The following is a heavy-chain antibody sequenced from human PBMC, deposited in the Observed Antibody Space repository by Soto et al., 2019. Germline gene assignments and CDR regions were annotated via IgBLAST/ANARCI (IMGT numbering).Heavy chain of an antibody. J-gene: IGHJ5*02. Sequence: GESLNISFKGSGYSFTNYWIAWVRQMPGKGLEYMGIIYPSDSDTRYSPSFQGQVTISADKSINTAYLQWSSLKASDTAMYYCARHGFYGDYSSNYFDPWGQGTLVTVSS. D-gene: IGHD4-17*01. CDR1: GYSFTNYW. CDR3: ARHGFYGDYSSNYFDP. CDR2: IYPSDSDT. V-gene: IGHV5-51*01.